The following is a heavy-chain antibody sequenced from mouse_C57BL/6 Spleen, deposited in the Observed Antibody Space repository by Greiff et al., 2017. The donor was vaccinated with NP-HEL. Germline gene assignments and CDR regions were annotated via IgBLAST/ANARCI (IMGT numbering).Heavy chain of an antibody. CDR2: IYPGDGDT. CDR3: ARSGYDYDVAWFAY. CDR1: GYAFSSYW. J-gene: IGHJ3*01. Sequence: VKLVESGAELVKPGASVKISCKASGYAFSSYWMNWVKQRPGKGLEWIGQIYPGDGDTNYNGKFKGKATLTADKSSSTAYMQLSSLTSEDSAVYFCARSGYDYDVAWFAYWGQGTLVTVSA. D-gene: IGHD2-4*01. V-gene: IGHV1-80*01.